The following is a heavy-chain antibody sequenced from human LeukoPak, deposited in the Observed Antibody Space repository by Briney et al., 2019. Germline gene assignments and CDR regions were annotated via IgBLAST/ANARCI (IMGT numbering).Heavy chain of an antibody. CDR3: AKGDTTWELPHDY. D-gene: IGHD1-26*01. CDR2: ISYDGSYK. J-gene: IGHJ4*02. CDR1: GFSFSRYA. V-gene: IGHV3-30*04. Sequence: PGGSLRLSCAASGFSFSRYAMHWVRQAPGKGLEWVAVISYDGSYKDYADSVKGRFTISRDNSKNTLYLQMNSLRAEDTAVYYCAKGDTTWELPHDYWGQGTLVTVSS.